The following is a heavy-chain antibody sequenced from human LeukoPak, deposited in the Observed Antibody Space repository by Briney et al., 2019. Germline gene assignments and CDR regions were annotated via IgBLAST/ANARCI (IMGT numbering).Heavy chain of an antibody. J-gene: IGHJ5*02. CDR2: ISSSSSYI. D-gene: IGHD5-18*01. Sequence: GGSLRLSCAASGFTFSSYSMNWVRQAPGKGLEWVSSISSSSSYIYYADSVKGQFTISRDNAKNSLYLQMNSLRAEDTAVYYCAREGGYSYGTDYNWFDPWGQGTLVTVSS. CDR1: GFTFSSYS. CDR3: AREGGYSYGTDYNWFDP. V-gene: IGHV3-21*01.